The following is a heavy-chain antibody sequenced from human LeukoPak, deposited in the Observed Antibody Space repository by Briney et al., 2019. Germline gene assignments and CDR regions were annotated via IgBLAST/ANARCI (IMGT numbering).Heavy chain of an antibody. V-gene: IGHV3-7*03. J-gene: IGHJ6*02. D-gene: IGHD3-16*01. Sequence: PGGSLRLSCAASGFTFSNYWMNWVRQVPGKGLEWVATIKQDGGERYYVDSVEGRFTISRDNGKTSVYLQMNSLRADDTAVYYCARSRAAVVMGELIPSFYYGMDVWSQGTTVTVSS. CDR3: ARSRAAVVMGELIPSFYYGMDV. CDR2: IKQDGGER. CDR1: GFTFSNYW.